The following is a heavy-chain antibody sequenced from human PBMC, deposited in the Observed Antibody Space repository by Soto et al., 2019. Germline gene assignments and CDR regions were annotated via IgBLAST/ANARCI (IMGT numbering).Heavy chain of an antibody. V-gene: IGHV4-34*01. CDR3: ARGAFVVVPATIRGAGKWFDP. CDR2: INHSGST. J-gene: IGHJ5*02. CDR1: GGSFSGYY. D-gene: IGHD2-2*01. Sequence: SETLSLTCAVYGGSFSGYYWSWIRQPPGKGLEWFGEINHSGSTNYNPSLKSRGTISVDTSKNQFSLKLSSVTAADTAVYYCARGAFVVVPATIRGAGKWFDPRGQRTLGTVSS.